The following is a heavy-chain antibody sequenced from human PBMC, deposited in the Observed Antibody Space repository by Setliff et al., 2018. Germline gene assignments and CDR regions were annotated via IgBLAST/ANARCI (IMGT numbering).Heavy chain of an antibody. V-gene: IGHV3-20*04. D-gene: IGHD1-26*01. J-gene: IGHJ4*02. CDR2: INWNGGST. CDR3: ARALYSGSYSY. Sequence: GGSLRLSCAASGFSFSDYSMNWVRQAPGKGLEWVSGINWNGGSTGYADSVKGRFTISRDNAKNSLYLQMNSLRAEDTALYYCARALYSGSYSYWGQGTLVTVSS. CDR1: GFSFSDYS.